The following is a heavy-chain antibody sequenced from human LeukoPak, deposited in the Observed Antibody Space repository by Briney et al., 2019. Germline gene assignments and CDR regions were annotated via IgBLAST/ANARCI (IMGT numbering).Heavy chain of an antibody. CDR2: IYHSGST. V-gene: IGHV4-59*12. CDR3: ARANYYGSGSQASDAFDI. J-gene: IGHJ3*02. Sequence: SETLSLTCTVSGGSISSYYWSWIRQPPGKGLEWIGYIYHSGSTYYNPSLKSRVTISVDRSKNQFSLKLSSVTAADTAVYYCARANYYGSGSQASDAFDIWGQGTMVTVSS. D-gene: IGHD3-10*01. CDR1: GGSISSYY.